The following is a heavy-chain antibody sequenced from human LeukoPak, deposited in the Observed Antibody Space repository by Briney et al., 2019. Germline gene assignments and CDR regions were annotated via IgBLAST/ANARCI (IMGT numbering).Heavy chain of an antibody. CDR1: GFTFYNYA. V-gene: IGHV3-23*01. D-gene: IGHD1-26*01. J-gene: IGHJ4*02. CDR3: ARVAASYSIRPFDF. CDR2: IRVSDGDT. Sequence: GGSLRLSCAASGFTFYNYAMSWVRQAPGKGLEWVSAIRVSDGDTYYADSVQGRFIISRDKSKNTVSLQMNSLTGDDTALYYCARVAASYSIRPFDFWGQGTVVSVPS.